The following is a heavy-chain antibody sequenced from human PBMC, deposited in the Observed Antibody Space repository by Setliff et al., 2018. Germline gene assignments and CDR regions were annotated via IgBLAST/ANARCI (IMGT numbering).Heavy chain of an antibody. CDR2: IKQDGSEK. J-gene: IGHJ4*02. CDR1: GFTFSSYW. CDR3: ARDRRRYSSGWSLFDY. V-gene: IGHV3-7*01. D-gene: IGHD6-19*01. Sequence: QPGGSLRLSCAASGFTFSSYWMSWVRQAPGKGLEWVANIKQDGSEKYYVDSVKGRFTISRDNAKNSLYLQMNSLRAEDTAVYYCARDRRRYSSGWSLFDYWGQGTLVTVSS.